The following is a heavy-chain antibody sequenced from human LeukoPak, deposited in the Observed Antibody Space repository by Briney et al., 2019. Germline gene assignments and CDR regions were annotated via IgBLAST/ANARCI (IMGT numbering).Heavy chain of an antibody. D-gene: IGHD6-13*01. V-gene: IGHV3-23*01. CDR2: ISGSGGST. CDR3: AKDLVYSSSWEDAFDI. J-gene: IGHJ3*02. Sequence: GGSLRLSCAASGFTFSSYAMSWVRQAPGKGLEWVSAISGSGGSTYYADSVKGRFTISRDNSKNTLYLQMNSLRAEDTAVYYCAKDLVYSSSWEDAFDILGQGTMVTVSS. CDR1: GFTFSSYA.